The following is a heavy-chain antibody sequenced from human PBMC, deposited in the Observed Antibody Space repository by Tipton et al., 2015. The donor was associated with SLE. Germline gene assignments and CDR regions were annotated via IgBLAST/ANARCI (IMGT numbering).Heavy chain of an antibody. D-gene: IGHD6-13*01. J-gene: IGHJ4*02. Sequence: QLVQSGGGVVQPGRSLRLSCAASGFTFNTYAMHWVRQAPGKGLEWVAVIWYDATNKHYADSVKGRFTISRDNSKDTLYLEMNSLRVEVTAVYYCARGAPGYSASWWGFDYWGQGTLVTVSS. CDR2: IWYDATNK. CDR1: GFTFNTYA. V-gene: IGHV3-33*01. CDR3: ARGAPGYSASWWGFDY.